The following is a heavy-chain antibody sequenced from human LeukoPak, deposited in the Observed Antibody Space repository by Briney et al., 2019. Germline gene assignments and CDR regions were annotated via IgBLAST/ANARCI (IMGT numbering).Heavy chain of an antibody. V-gene: IGHV3-23*01. Sequence: GGSLRLSCAASGFTFRDYAMTWVRQAPGKGLEWVSTISGGSVGTFYADSVKGRFTISRDNSKNTLYLQMNSLRAEDTAVYYCAKDRTRGQPPSWFDPWGQGTLVTVSS. J-gene: IGHJ5*02. CDR1: GFTFRDYA. CDR3: AKDRTRGQPPSWFDP. D-gene: IGHD2-2*01. CDR2: ISGGSVGT.